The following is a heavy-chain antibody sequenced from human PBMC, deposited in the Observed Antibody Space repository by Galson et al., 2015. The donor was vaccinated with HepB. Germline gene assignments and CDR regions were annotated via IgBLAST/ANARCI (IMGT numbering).Heavy chain of an antibody. CDR3: ATSGYSYGLLNPTFDF. Sequence: SVKVSCKVSGYTLTELSMHWVRQAPGKGLEWMGGFDPEDGETIYAQKFQGRVTMTEDTSTDTAYMELSSLRSEDTAVYYCATSGYSYGLLNPTFDFWGQGTLVTVSS. CDR1: GYTLTELS. CDR2: FDPEDGET. D-gene: IGHD5-18*01. J-gene: IGHJ4*02. V-gene: IGHV1-24*01.